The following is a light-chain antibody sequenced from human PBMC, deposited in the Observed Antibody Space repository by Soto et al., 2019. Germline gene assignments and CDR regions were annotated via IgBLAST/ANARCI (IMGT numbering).Light chain of an antibody. CDR1: SSDVGGYNY. CDR2: EVS. J-gene: IGLJ1*01. V-gene: IGLV2-8*01. Sequence: CVLTQPPSASGSPGEAGTISCTETSSDVGGYNYVSWYQQHPGKAPKLMIYEVSKRPSGVPDRFSGSKSGNTASLTVSGLQAEDEADYYCSSYAGSNNYVFGTGTKVTVL. CDR3: SSYAGSNNYV.